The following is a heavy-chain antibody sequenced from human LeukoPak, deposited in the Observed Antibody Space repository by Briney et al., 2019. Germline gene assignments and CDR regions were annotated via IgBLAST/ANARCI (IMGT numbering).Heavy chain of an antibody. CDR1: GFSLSPSGMC. D-gene: IGHD6-19*01. Sequence: SGPALVKPTQTLTLTCTFSGFSLSPSGMCVSWIRQPPGKALEWLARIDWDDDKYYSTSLKTRLTISKDTSKNHVVFIMTNMDPVDTATYYCASTTVAAYPAPMDVWGQGTMVTVSS. V-gene: IGHV2-70*11. J-gene: IGHJ6*02. CDR3: ASTTVAAYPAPMDV. CDR2: IDWDDDK.